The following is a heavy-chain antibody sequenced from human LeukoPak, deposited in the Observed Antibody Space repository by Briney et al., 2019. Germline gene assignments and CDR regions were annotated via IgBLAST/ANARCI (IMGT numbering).Heavy chain of an antibody. Sequence: GGSLRLSCAASGFTFSSYAMSWVRQAPGKGLEWVSAISGSGGSTYYADSVKGRFTISRDNSKNTLYLQMNSLRAEDTAVYYCAKVGRGGYCSSTSCYLYYFDYWGQGTLVTVSS. V-gene: IGHV3-23*01. CDR1: GFTFSSYA. CDR2: ISGSGGST. D-gene: IGHD2-2*01. J-gene: IGHJ4*02. CDR3: AKVGRGGYCSSTSCYLYYFDY.